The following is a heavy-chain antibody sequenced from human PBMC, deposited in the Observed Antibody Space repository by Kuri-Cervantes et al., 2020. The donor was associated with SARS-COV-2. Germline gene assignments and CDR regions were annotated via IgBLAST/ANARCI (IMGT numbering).Heavy chain of an antibody. D-gene: IGHD3-3*01. CDR1: GGSISSGDYY. CDR3: ARESVGRITIFGALTRYGMDV. CDR2: IYYSGST. J-gene: IGHJ6*02. Sequence: LRLSCTVSGGSISSGDYYWSWIRQHPGKGLEWIGYIYYSGSTYYNPSLKSRVTISVDTSKNQFSLELSSVTAADTAVYYCARESVGRITIFGALTRYGMDVWGQGTTVTVSS. V-gene: IGHV4-31*03.